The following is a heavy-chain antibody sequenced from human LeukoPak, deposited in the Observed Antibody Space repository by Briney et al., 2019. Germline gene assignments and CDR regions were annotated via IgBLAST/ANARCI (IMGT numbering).Heavy chain of an antibody. V-gene: IGHV1-69*05. CDR1: GGTLSNHA. CDR3: ARGFDFWSGSSDV. D-gene: IGHD3-3*01. Sequence: SSVKVSCKASGGTLSNHAVSWVRQAPGQGLEWMGRIIPVSGTTNYAQKFQGRVTITTDESTSTVYMELSSLRSEDTAVYYCARGFDFWSGSSDVWGKGTTVTVSS. CDR2: IIPVSGTT. J-gene: IGHJ6*04.